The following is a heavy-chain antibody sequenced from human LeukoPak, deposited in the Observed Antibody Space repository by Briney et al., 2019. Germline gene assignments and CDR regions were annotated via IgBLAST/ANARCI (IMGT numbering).Heavy chain of an antibody. CDR3: ARDESSSFGGSYYYYYMDV. CDR2: ISYDGSNK. V-gene: IGHV3-30-3*01. D-gene: IGHD3-16*01. J-gene: IGHJ6*03. Sequence: GGSLRLSCAASGFTFSSYAMHWVRQAPGKGVEWVAVISYDGSNKYYADSVKGRFTVSRDNSKNTLYLQMNSLRAEDTAVYYCARDESSSFGGSYYYYYMDVWGKGTTVTVSS. CDR1: GFTFSSYA.